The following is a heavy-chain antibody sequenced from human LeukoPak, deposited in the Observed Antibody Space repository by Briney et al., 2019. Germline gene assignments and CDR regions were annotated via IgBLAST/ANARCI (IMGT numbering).Heavy chain of an antibody. Sequence: PGGSLRLSCAASGFTFSSYWMHWVRQAPGKGLVWVSRINSSGSSTNYADSVKGRFTISRDNAKDSLYLQMNSLRAEDTALYYCARDATTQVGYVYMDVWGKGTTVTISS. CDR1: GFTFSSYW. CDR2: INSSGSST. D-gene: IGHD5-18*01. CDR3: ARDATTQVGYVYMDV. V-gene: IGHV3-74*01. J-gene: IGHJ6*03.